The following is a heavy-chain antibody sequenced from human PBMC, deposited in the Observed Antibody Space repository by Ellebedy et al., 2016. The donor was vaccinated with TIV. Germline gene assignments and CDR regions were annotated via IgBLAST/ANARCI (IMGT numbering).Heavy chain of an antibody. CDR3: ASGGGSTLQSSGYSDFDY. CDR2: IWYDGSNK. V-gene: IGHV3-33*01. D-gene: IGHD3-22*01. CDR1: GFTFSSYG. J-gene: IGHJ4*02. Sequence: GGSLRLSXAASGFTFSSYGMHWVRQAPGKGLEWVAVIWYDGSNKYYADSVKGRFTISRDNSKNTLYLQMNSLRAEDTAVYYCASGGGSTLQSSGYSDFDYWGQGTLVTVSS.